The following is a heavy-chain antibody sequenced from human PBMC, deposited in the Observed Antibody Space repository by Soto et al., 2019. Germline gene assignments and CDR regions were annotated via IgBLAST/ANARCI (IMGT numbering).Heavy chain of an antibody. Sequence: QVQLVESGGGVVQPGRSLRLSCAASGFTFSNYGIHWVHQAPGKGLEWVALISHDGGTEYYADSAKGRFTVSRDNAKNTVHLQMNSLRPEDTALYYCAKDLVVVTEAGMDVWGQGTTVIVSS. J-gene: IGHJ6*02. CDR2: ISHDGGTE. V-gene: IGHV3-30*18. CDR1: GFTFSNYG. CDR3: AKDLVVVTEAGMDV. D-gene: IGHD2-21*02.